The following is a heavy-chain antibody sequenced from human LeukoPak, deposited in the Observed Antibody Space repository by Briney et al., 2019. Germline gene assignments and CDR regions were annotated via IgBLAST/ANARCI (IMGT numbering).Heavy chain of an antibody. D-gene: IGHD3-22*01. Sequence: SETLSLTCTVSGGSISSSSYYWGWIRQPPGKGLEWIGSIYYSGSTYYYPSLKSRVTISVHTSKSQFSLKLSSVTAADTAIYYCARTLIPTRYFDYWGQGILVTVSS. J-gene: IGHJ4*02. CDR3: ARTLIPTRYFDY. CDR2: IYYSGST. CDR1: GGSISSSSYY. V-gene: IGHV4-39*01.